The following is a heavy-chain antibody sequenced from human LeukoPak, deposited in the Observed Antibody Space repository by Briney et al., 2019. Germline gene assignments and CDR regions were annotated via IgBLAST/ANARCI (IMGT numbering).Heavy chain of an antibody. CDR3: GRKAGDCGGGSCYSIDY. Sequence: SVKVSCKAFGGSFSSEAISWVRQAPGRGLEWMGGIIPIFGTANYAQKFQGGVTITTDESTSTAYMEVSSLRSEDTAVYYCGRKAGDCGGGSCYSIDYWGQGTLVTVSS. CDR1: GGSFSSEA. V-gene: IGHV1-69*05. J-gene: IGHJ4*02. D-gene: IGHD2-15*01. CDR2: IIPIFGTA.